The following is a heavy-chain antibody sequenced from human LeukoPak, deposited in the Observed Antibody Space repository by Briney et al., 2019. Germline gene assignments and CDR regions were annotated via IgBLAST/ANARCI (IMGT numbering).Heavy chain of an antibody. CDR1: GFTFDDYA. CDR2: ISWNSGSI. Sequence: GGSLRLSCAASGFTFDDYAMHWVRQAPGKGLEWVSGISWNSGSIGYADSVKGRFTISRDSSKRTVYLQMSSLRADDTAVYYCATPYSLYVFDIWGQGTMVTVSS. J-gene: IGHJ3*02. D-gene: IGHD2-21*01. CDR3: ATPYSLYVFDI. V-gene: IGHV3-9*01.